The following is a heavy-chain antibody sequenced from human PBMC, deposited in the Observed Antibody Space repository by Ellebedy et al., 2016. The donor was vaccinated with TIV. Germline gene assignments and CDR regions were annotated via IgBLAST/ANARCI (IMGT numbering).Heavy chain of an antibody. CDR2: ISGSRSYI. CDR3: ARNVVAHAAFDI. J-gene: IGHJ3*02. Sequence: GESLKISCAASGFTFSTYSMNWVRQAPGKGLEWVSSISGSRSYIYYADSVKGRFTISRDNAKNSLYLHMNRLRGEDTAVYYCARNVVAHAAFDIWGQGTMVTVSS. D-gene: IGHD2-15*01. CDR1: GFTFSTYS. V-gene: IGHV3-21*01.